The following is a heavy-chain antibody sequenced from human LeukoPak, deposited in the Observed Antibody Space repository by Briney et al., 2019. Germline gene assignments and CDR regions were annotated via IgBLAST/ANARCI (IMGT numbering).Heavy chain of an antibody. Sequence: GGSLRLSCTASGFTVSSFMMSWVRQAPGKGLEWVSVIYRGASTAYADSVKGRFTISRDNDQNKVLLQMNRLRGEDTAMDYCARVRSSGYFDYWGQGILVTVSS. J-gene: IGHJ4*02. D-gene: IGHD3-22*01. CDR3: ARVRSSGYFDY. V-gene: IGHV3-53*01. CDR2: IYRGAST. CDR1: GFTVSSFM.